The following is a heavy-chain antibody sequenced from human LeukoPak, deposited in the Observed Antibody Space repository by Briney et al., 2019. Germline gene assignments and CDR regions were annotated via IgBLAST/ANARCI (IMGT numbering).Heavy chain of an antibody. CDR3: ARDRGDYGDSYFFY. CDR2: IYYSGST. J-gene: IGHJ4*02. D-gene: IGHD4-17*01. V-gene: IGHV4-61*01. CDR1: GGSIRSSSYY. Sequence: SETLSLTCTVSGGSIRSSSYYWGWIRQPPGKGLAWIGYIYYSGSTNYNPSLKSRVTISVDTSKNQFSLKLSSVTAADTAVYYCARDRGDYGDSYFFYWGQGTLVTVSS.